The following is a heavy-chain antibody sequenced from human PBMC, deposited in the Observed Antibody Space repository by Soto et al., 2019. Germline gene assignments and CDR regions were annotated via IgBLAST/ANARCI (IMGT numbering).Heavy chain of an antibody. Sequence: QVHLQQWGAGLLKPSETLSLTCAVYGGSFSAYYWCWIRQPPGQGLEWIGEINHSGSTNFNPSLKSRVISSVDTSKKQFSLRLNSVTAADTAVYYCAAHLKTTVTAYWYFDLWGRGTLVTVSS. CDR1: GGSFSAYY. V-gene: IGHV4-34*01. CDR2: INHSGST. CDR3: AAHLKTTVTAYWYFDL. D-gene: IGHD4-17*01. J-gene: IGHJ2*01.